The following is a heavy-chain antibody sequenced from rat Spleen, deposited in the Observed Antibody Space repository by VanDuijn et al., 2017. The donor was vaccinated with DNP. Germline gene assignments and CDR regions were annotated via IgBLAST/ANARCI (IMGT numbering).Heavy chain of an antibody. V-gene: IGHV6-6*01. D-gene: IGHD1-1*01. CDR2: IKAKSNNYAT. Sequence: EVQVLESGGGLVQPGNSLKLSCATSGFTFSTAWMYWYRQFPEKRLEWVTRIKAKSNNYATDYTESVKGRFTISRDDSKSSIYLQMNNLKEEDTAIYYCACYYYSGDEDAMDAWGQGTSVTVSS. CDR1: GFTFSTAW. J-gene: IGHJ4*01. CDR3: ACYYYSGDEDAMDA.